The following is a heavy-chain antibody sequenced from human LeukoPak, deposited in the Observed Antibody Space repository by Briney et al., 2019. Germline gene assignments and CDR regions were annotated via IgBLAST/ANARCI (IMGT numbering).Heavy chain of an antibody. J-gene: IGHJ5*02. CDR3: ARKTALSGDYDWFDP. V-gene: IGHV4-4*07. Sequence: SETLSLTCTVSGGSISSYYWSWIRQPAGKGLEWIGRIFTNGNTNYNPSLKSRVTMSVDTSKNQFSLKVSSVTAADTAVYYCARKTALSGDYDWFDPWGQGTLVTVSS. CDR1: GGSISSYY. D-gene: IGHD4-17*01. CDR2: IFTNGNT.